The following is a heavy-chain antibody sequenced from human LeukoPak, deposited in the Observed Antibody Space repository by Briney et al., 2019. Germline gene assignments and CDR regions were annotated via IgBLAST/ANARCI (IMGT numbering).Heavy chain of an antibody. CDR3: AKNYYYDSSGYYPFDY. D-gene: IGHD3-22*01. J-gene: IGHJ4*02. Sequence: GGSLRLSCAASGFTVSSNYMSWVRQAPGKGLEWVSVIYSGGSTYYADSVKGRFTISRDNSKNTLYLQMNSLRAEDTAVYYCAKNYYYDSSGYYPFDYWGQGTLVTVSS. CDR2: IYSGGST. V-gene: IGHV3-66*01. CDR1: GFTVSSNY.